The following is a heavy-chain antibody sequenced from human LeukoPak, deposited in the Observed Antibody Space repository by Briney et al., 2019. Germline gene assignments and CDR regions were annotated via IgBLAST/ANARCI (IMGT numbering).Heavy chain of an antibody. V-gene: IGHV1-18*01. CDR2: ISTYNSYT. CDR1: GYTFTSYG. J-gene: IGHJ4*02. Sequence: ASVTVSCKASGYTFTSYGISWVRQAPGQGLEWMGWISTYNSYTNYAQKLQGRVTMTTDTSTSTAYMEVRSLRSDDTAVYYCARDASGWYYLDFWGQGTLVTVSS. CDR3: ARDASGWYYLDF. D-gene: IGHD6-19*01.